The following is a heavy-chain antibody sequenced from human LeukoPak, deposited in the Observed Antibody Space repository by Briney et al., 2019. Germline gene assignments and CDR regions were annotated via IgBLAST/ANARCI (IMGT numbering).Heavy chain of an antibody. CDR3: ARWASSTNRNYYYYYGMDV. CDR1: GYTFTSYD. V-gene: IGHV1-8*01. J-gene: IGHJ6*02. CDR2: MDPNSGNT. Sequence: ASVTVSCKASGYTFTSYDINWVRQATGQGLEWMGWMDPNSGNTGYAQKFQGRVTMTRNTSISTAYMELSSLRSEDTAVYYCARWASSTNRNYYYYYGMDVWGQGTTVTVSS. D-gene: IGHD2-2*01.